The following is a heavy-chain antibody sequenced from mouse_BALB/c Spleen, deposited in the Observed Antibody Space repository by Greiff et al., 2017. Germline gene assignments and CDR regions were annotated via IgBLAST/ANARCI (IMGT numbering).Heavy chain of an antibody. Sequence: EVHLVESGGGLVQPGGSLKLSCAASGFTFSSYGMSWVRQTPDKRLELVATINSNGGSTYYPDSVKGRFTISRDNAKNTLYLQMSSLKSEDTAMYYCARASLLRLQAWFAYWGQGTLVTVSA. D-gene: IGHD1-2*01. CDR3: ARASLLRLQAWFAY. V-gene: IGHV5-6-3*01. J-gene: IGHJ3*01. CDR2: INSNGGST. CDR1: GFTFSSYG.